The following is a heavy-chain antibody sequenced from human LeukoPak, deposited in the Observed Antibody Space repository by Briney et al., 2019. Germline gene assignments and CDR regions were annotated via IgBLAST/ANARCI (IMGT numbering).Heavy chain of an antibody. D-gene: IGHD6-19*01. Sequence: GGSLRLSCAASGFTFSSYWMSWVRQAPGKGLEWVANIKQDGSEKYYVDSVKGRFTISRDNAKNSLYLQMNSLRAEDTAVYYCARESALSGWSPLDYWGQGTLVTVSS. CDR1: GFTFSSYW. V-gene: IGHV3-7*01. CDR2: IKQDGSEK. J-gene: IGHJ4*02. CDR3: ARESALSGWSPLDY.